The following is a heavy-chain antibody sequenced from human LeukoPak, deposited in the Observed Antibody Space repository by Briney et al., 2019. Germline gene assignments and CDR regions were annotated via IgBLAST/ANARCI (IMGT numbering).Heavy chain of an antibody. CDR3: AKDYYDSSGLLDY. D-gene: IGHD3-22*01. Sequence: GGSLRLSCAASGFTFSSYAMSWVRQAPGKGLEWVSAIIGSGGSTYYADSVKGRFNISRDNSKNTLYLQMNRLRAEDTAVYYCAKDYYDSSGLLDYWGQGTLVTVSS. J-gene: IGHJ4*02. CDR2: IIGSGGST. V-gene: IGHV3-23*01. CDR1: GFTFSSYA.